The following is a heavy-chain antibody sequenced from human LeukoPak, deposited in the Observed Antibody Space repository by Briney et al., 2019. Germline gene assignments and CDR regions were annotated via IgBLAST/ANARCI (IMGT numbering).Heavy chain of an antibody. J-gene: IGHJ4*02. V-gene: IGHV1-46*01. CDR1: GYTFTSYY. D-gene: IGHD1-7*01. CDR3: ARQLELRGRAYSFDY. CDR2: INPSGGST. Sequence: ASVKVSCKASGYTFTSYYMHWVRQAPGQGLEWMGIINPSGGSTSYAQKFQGRVTMTRDMSTSTVYMELSSLRSEDTAVYYCARQLELRGRAYSFDYWGQGTLVTVSS.